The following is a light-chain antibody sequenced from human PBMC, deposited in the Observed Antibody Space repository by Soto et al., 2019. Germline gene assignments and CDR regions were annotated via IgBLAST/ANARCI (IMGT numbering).Light chain of an antibody. V-gene: IGKV1-5*03. CDR3: QHYNNYWT. CDR2: KAS. J-gene: IGKJ1*01. CDR1: QSIDDW. Sequence: DIPMTQSPSTLSASVGDRVTITCRASQSIDDWLAWFQQKPGKAPRLLIYKASILESGVPSRFSGSGSGTEFTLTISSLQPDDFATYYCQHYNNYWTFGQGTKVDFK.